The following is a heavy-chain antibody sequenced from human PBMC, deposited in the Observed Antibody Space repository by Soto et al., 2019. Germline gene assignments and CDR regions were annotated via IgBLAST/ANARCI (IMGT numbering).Heavy chain of an antibody. J-gene: IGHJ4*02. CDR1: GYTFTGYA. CDR3: ARDDASDGPTLFDH. V-gene: IGHV1-3*01. CDR2: INAGNGNT. Sequence: ASVKVSCKASGYTFTGYAMHWVRQAPGQRLEWMGWINAGNGNTKYSQKFQGRVTITRDTSASTAYMELSSLGSEDTAVYYCARDDASDGPTLFDHWGQGTLVTVSS.